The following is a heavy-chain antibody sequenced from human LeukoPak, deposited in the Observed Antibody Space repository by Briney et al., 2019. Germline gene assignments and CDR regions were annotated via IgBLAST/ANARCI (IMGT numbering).Heavy chain of an antibody. CDR2: IYYSGST. V-gene: IGHV4-39*01. CDR1: GGSISSSSYY. D-gene: IGHD3-22*01. J-gene: IGHJ3*02. Sequence: SETLSLTCTVSGGSISSSSYYWGWIRQPPGKGLEWIGSIYYSGSTYYNPSLKGRVTISVDTSKNQLSLKLSSVTAADTAVYYCASPYYYDSSGYHPFDAFDIWGQGTMVTVSP. CDR3: ASPYYYDSSGYHPFDAFDI.